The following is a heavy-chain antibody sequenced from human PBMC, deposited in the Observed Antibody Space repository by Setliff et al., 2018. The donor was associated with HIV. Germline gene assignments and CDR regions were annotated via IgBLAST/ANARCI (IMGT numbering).Heavy chain of an antibody. D-gene: IGHD3-9*01. CDR3: ASGCLIGGSGPCRNFEF. CDR2: MNPISDHR. V-gene: IGHV1-8*01. Sequence: ASVKVSCKASGYTFISYGITWVRQATGQGLEWMAWMNPISDHRGYAQKFQGRLTMTKDTSTSTVYMELSSLKSDDTAVYYCASGCLIGGSGPCRNFEFWGQGTLVTVSS. CDR1: GYTFISYG. J-gene: IGHJ4*02.